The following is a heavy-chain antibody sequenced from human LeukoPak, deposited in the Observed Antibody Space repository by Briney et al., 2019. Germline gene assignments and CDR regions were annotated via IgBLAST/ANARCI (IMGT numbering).Heavy chain of an antibody. CDR1: GGSISSSYY. V-gene: IGHV4-59*01. D-gene: IGHD6-19*01. CDR3: ARDSSSGWYDYYYMDV. CDR2: IYYSGST. J-gene: IGHJ6*03. Sequence: SETLSLTCTVSGGSISSSYYWSWIRQPPGKGLEWIGYIYYSGSTNYNPSLKSRVTISVDTSKNQFSLKLSSVTAADTAVYYCARDSSSGWYDYYYMDVWGKGTTVTVSS.